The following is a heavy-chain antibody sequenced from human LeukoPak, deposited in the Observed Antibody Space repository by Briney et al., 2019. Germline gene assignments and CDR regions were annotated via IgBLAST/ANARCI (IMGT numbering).Heavy chain of an antibody. J-gene: IGHJ3*02. CDR1: GGSFSGYY. V-gene: IGHV4-4*07. Sequence: PSETLSLTCAVYGGSFSGYYWSWIRQPAGKGLEWIGRIYTSGSTNYNPSLKSRVTMSVDTSKNQFSLKLSSVTAADTAVYYCAREDPEDAFDIWGQGTMVTVSS. CDR2: IYTSGST. CDR3: AREDPEDAFDI.